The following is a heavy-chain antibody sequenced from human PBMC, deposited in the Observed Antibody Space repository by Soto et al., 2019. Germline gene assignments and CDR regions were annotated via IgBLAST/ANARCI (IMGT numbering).Heavy chain of an antibody. Sequence: GGSLRLSCAASGFTFSNAWMSWVRQAPGKGLEWVGRIKSKTDGGTTDYAAPVKGRFTISRDDSKNTLYLQMNSLKTEDTAVYYCTTPAPYCGGDCYSWYFDLWGRGTLVTVSS. J-gene: IGHJ2*01. V-gene: IGHV3-15*01. CDR3: TTPAPYCGGDCYSWYFDL. CDR1: GFTFSNAW. CDR2: IKSKTDGGTT. D-gene: IGHD2-21*02.